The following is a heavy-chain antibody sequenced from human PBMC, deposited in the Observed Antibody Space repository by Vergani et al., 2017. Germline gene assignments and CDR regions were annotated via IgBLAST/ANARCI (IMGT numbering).Heavy chain of an antibody. J-gene: IGHJ4*02. Sequence: QVQLQESGPGLVKPSETLPLTCTVSGYSISGGYYWGWVRQTPAKGLEWIGSFRVSGNSFYNPSLKSRVAMSVDTSKNQFSLQLRSVTAADTAVYYCARQEEGDYSDFYFVDHWGQGILVTVSS. CDR3: ARQEEGDYSDFYFVDH. V-gene: IGHV4-38-2*02. D-gene: IGHD4-11*01. CDR1: GYSISGGYY. CDR2: FRVSGNS.